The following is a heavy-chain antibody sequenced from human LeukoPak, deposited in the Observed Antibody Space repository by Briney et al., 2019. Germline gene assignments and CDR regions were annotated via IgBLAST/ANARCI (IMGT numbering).Heavy chain of an antibody. Sequence: GGSLRLSCAASGFTFSSYGMHWVRQAPGKGLEGVAFIRYDGSNKYYADSVKGRFTISRDNSKNTLYLQMNSLGAEDTAVYYCAKDRYGDYYYYMDVWGKGTTVTVSS. J-gene: IGHJ6*03. CDR3: AKDRYGDYYYYMDV. D-gene: IGHD4-17*01. CDR2: IRYDGSNK. V-gene: IGHV3-30*02. CDR1: GFTFSSYG.